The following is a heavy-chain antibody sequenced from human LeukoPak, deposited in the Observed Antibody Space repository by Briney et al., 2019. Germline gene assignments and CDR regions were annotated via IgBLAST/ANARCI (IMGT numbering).Heavy chain of an antibody. V-gene: IGHV4-30-2*01. Sequence: SQTLSLTCAVSGGSISSGGYSWSWIRQPPGKGLEWIGYIYHSGSTYYNPSLKSRVTISVDRSKNQFSLKLSSVTAADTAVYYCARGGGYSYANNWFDPWGQGTLVTVSS. CDR1: GGSISSGGYS. CDR3: ARGGGYSYANNWFDP. CDR2: IYHSGST. D-gene: IGHD5-18*01. J-gene: IGHJ5*02.